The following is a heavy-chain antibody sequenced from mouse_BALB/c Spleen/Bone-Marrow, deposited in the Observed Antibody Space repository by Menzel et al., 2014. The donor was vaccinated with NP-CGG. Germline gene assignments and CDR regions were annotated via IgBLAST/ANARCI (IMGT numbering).Heavy chain of an antibody. D-gene: IGHD3-1*01. CDR3: AKNWGYGYAMDY. CDR1: GFSLTSYG. J-gene: IGHJ4*01. CDR2: IWRGGST. V-gene: IGHV2-5*01. Sequence: VQLQESGPGLVQPSQNLSITCTVSGFSLTSYGVHWVRQSPGKGLEWLGVIWRGGSTDYNAAFMSRLSITKDNSKSQVFFKMNSLQADDTAIYYCAKNWGYGYAMDYWGQGTSVTVSS.